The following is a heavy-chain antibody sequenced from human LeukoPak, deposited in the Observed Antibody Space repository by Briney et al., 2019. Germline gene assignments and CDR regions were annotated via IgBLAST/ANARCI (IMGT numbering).Heavy chain of an antibody. Sequence: ASVKVSCKASGYTFTKYYMHWVRQAPGQGLEWMGIINPTGGSTNYAQKFQVRVTMTRDMSTTTVYMDLNSLKSEDTAVYYCAKHYYDSGSSQSTFFDYWGQGTLVTVSS. CDR1: GYTFTKYY. D-gene: IGHD3-10*01. V-gene: IGHV1-46*01. J-gene: IGHJ4*02. CDR2: INPTGGST. CDR3: AKHYYDSGSSQSTFFDY.